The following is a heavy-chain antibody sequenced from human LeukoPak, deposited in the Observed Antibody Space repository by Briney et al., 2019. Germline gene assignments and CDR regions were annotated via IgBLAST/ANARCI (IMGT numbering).Heavy chain of an antibody. D-gene: IGHD2-2*01. CDR3: ARAVGYCSSTSCYHFDY. J-gene: IGHJ4*02. V-gene: IGHV3-7*01. CDR2: IKQDGSQE. Sequence: GGSLRLSCAASRFTSSTYWISWVRQAPGKGLEWVAHIKQDGSQEYYVDSVKGRFTISRDSAKNSLYLQMNSLRAEDTAVYYCARAVGYCSSTSCYHFDYWGQGTLVTVSS. CDR1: RFTSSTYW.